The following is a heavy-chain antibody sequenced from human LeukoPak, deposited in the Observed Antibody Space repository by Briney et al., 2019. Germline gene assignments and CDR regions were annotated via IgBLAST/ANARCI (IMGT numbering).Heavy chain of an antibody. D-gene: IGHD3-22*01. J-gene: IGHJ4*02. CDR3: ARSAHYYDRGYFDY. CDR2: IYHSGST. V-gene: IGHV4-30-2*01. Sequence: PSETLSLTCTVSGGSISSGGYYWSWIRQPPGKGLEWIGYIYHSGSTYYNPSLKSRVTISVDTSKNQFSLELSSVTAADTAVYYCARSAHYYDRGYFDYWGQGTLVTVSS. CDR1: GGSISSGGYY.